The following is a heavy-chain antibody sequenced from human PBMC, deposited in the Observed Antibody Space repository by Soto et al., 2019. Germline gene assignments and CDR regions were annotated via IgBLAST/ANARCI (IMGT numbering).Heavy chain of an antibody. CDR3: AKSGFGAYGIDV. Sequence: VGSHRLSYAAAGFNFSSYSMHCVRQAPGKGLEWVSSISSSSSYIYYADSVKGRFTISRDNSKNTLYLQMNSLRAEDTAVYYCAKSGFGAYGIDVWGQGTTVTVSS. D-gene: IGHD3-10*01. J-gene: IGHJ6*02. V-gene: IGHV3-21*04. CDR2: ISSSSSYI. CDR1: GFNFSSYS.